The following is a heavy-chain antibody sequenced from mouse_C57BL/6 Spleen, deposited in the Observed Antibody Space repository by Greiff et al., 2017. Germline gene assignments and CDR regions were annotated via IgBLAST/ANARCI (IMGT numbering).Heavy chain of an antibody. CDR1: GFNINDYY. Sequence: VQLQQSGAELVKPGASVKLSCTASGFNINDYYMHWVQQRTEQGLEWIGRIDPEDGETKYAPKVQGKVTITADTSSNTAFLQLSSLTSEDTAGNYCSRRNNEYYFDYWGQGTTLTVSS. V-gene: IGHV14-2*01. CDR3: SRRNNEYYFDY. CDR2: IDPEDGET. J-gene: IGHJ2*01.